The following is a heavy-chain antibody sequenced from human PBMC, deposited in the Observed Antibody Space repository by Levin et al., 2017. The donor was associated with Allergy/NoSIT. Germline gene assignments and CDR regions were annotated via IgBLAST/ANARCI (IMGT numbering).Heavy chain of an antibody. V-gene: IGHV3-23*01. CDR1: FFPFLSFF. CDR3: ARSPSDFLGGYGMDV. D-gene: IGHD3-16*01. Sequence: SLPLSFSSSFFPFLSFFLNWVRQAPGKGLEWVSVISVSGDTTFYADSVQGRFTLSLSHSKNTLFLQMDSLRVEDTAIYYCARSPSDFLGGYGMDVWGQGTTVAVSS. CDR2: ISVSGDTT. J-gene: IGHJ6*02.